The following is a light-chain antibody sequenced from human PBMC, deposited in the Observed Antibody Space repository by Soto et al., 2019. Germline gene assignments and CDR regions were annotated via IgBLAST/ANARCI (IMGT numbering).Light chain of an antibody. CDR3: QHYNTYPWT. Sequence: DIQMTQSPSTLSASVGDRVTITCRASQSIRSWLAWYQQKPGKAPKLLIYKASGLESGVPSRFSGSGSGTEFTLTISSLQPGDFATYYCQHYNTYPWTFGHGTKVDIK. CDR1: QSIRSW. CDR2: KAS. J-gene: IGKJ1*01. V-gene: IGKV1-5*03.